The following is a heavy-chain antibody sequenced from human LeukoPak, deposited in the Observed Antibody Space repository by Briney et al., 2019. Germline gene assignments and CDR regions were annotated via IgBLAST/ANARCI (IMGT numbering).Heavy chain of an antibody. J-gene: IGHJ4*02. CDR1: GFHFCDDY. D-gene: IGHD6-6*01. Sequence: PGGTLRLFCAASGFHFCDDYMSWMRQAPGKGLVWVSYINNKSNSTNCAVTLTSQFTISRDNAKHSLYLKMNTPRAEDTAVYYCARGEEYSSSSGPVDYWGQGTLVTVSS. CDR3: ARGEEYSSSSGPVDY. V-gene: IGHV3-11*06. CDR2: INNKSNST.